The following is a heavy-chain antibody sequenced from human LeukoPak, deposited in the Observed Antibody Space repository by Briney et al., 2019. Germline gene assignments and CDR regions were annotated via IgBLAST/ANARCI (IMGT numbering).Heavy chain of an antibody. CDR3: ARDPPGSGWYYFDY. V-gene: IGHV4-4*07. Sequence: SETLSLTCTVSGGSISSYYWSWIRQPAGKGLEWIGRMYTGGSTNHNPSLKSRVTMSVDTSKNQFSLNLSSVTAADTAVYYCARDPPGSGWYYFDYWGQGTLVTVSS. J-gene: IGHJ4*02. CDR1: GGSISSYY. D-gene: IGHD6-19*01. CDR2: MYTGGST.